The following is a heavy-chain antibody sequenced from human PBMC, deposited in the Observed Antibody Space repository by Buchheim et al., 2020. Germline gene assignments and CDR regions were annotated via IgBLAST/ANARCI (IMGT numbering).Heavy chain of an antibody. CDR2: ISSGGST. D-gene: IGHD3-16*01. Sequence: QVQLQESGPGLVKPSQTLSLTCTVSGGSISSGSYFWSWIRQPAGKGLEWIGRISSGGSTNYNASLTSRVIISADTPKNQFSLILTSVTAADTAVYYCAKTGGTYYYGLDVWGQGT. V-gene: IGHV4-61*02. CDR1: GGSISSGSYF. J-gene: IGHJ6*02. CDR3: AKTGGTYYYGLDV.